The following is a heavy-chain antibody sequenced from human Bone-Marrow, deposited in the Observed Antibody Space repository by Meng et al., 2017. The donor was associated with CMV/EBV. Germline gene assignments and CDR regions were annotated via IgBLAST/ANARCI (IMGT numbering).Heavy chain of an antibody. CDR1: GGSISSYY. Sequence: GSLRLSCTVSGGSISSYYWSWIRQPPGKGLEWIGYIYYSGSTNYNPSLKSRVTISVDTSKNQFSLKLSSVTAADTAIYYCARGEGIVATTNNWFDPWGQGTRVTVSS. D-gene: IGHD5-12*01. J-gene: IGHJ5*02. V-gene: IGHV4-59*01. CDR3: ARGEGIVATTNNWFDP. CDR2: IYYSGST.